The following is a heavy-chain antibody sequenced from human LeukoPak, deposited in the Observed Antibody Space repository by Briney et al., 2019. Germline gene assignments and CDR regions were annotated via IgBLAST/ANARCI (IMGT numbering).Heavy chain of an antibody. CDR3: AKDAYCSGGSCYFDY. J-gene: IGHJ4*02. V-gene: IGHV3-48*03. Sequence: PGGSLRLSCAASGFTFSSYEMNWVRQAPGKGLEWVSYISSSGSTIYYADSVKGRFTISRDNAKNSLYLQMNSLRAEDTAVYYCAKDAYCSGGSCYFDYWGQGTLVTVSS. CDR2: ISSSGSTI. D-gene: IGHD2-15*01. CDR1: GFTFSSYE.